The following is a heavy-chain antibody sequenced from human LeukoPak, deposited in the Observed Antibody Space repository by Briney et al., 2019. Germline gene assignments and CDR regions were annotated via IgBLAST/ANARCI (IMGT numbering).Heavy chain of an antibody. CDR3: ARFSGPGMQHYYYYMDV. Sequence: PGGSLRLSCAASGFSVSMKYMTWVRQAPGKGLEWVSGIFSGGTTYYADSVRGRFTVSRDNSKNMMYLQMNSLRAEDAAVYYCARFSGPGMQHYYYYMDVWGTGTTVTVSS. J-gene: IGHJ6*03. D-gene: IGHD3-10*01. V-gene: IGHV3-53*01. CDR1: GFSVSMKY. CDR2: IFSGGTT.